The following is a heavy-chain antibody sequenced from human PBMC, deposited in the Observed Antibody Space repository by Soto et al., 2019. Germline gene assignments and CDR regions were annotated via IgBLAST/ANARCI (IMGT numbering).Heavy chain of an antibody. CDR3: ARHGNSYGSDY. Sequence: SQRNRYRGSEERFTGYGVGRVRPKPGKGLAWMGIIYPGDSATRYSPSFQGQVTISADKSISTAYLQWSSLKASDTAMYYCARHGNSYGSDYWGQGTLVT. CDR1: EERFTGYG. J-gene: IGHJ4*02. D-gene: IGHD5-18*01. CDR2: IYPGDSAT. V-gene: IGHV5-51*01.